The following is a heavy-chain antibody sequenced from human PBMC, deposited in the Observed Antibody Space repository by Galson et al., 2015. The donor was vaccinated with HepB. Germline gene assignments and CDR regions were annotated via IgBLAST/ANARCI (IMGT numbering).Heavy chain of an antibody. J-gene: IGHJ6*02. CDR1: GFSVGSNY. CDR3: TRERVEWFGYGGDSYPGYYYYAMDV. Sequence: SLRLSCAASGFSVGSNYMSWVRQAPGKGLEWVSVIYSGGSTHYADSVKGRFTISRHDSKNTLYLQMNSLRAEDTALYYCTRERVEWFGYGGDSYPGYYYYAMDVWGQGTTVTVSS. CDR2: IYSGGST. V-gene: IGHV3-53*04. D-gene: IGHD2-21*02.